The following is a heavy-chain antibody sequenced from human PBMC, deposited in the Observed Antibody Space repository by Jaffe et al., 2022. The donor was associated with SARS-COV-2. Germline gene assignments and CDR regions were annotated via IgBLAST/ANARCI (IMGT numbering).Heavy chain of an antibody. CDR3: VTGTTITDSDAFDV. J-gene: IGHJ3*01. CDR2: IYPGDSDT. V-gene: IGHV5-51*01. CDR1: EYSFSNFW. Sequence: EVQLVQSGAELRKPGESLKISCKGSEYSFSNFWIGWVRQVPGKGLEWMGVIYPGDSDTRYNPSFGSQVTISADMSITTAYLQWSSLKASDTAMYYCVTGTTITDSDAFDVWGQGTVVSVSS. D-gene: IGHD4-4*01.